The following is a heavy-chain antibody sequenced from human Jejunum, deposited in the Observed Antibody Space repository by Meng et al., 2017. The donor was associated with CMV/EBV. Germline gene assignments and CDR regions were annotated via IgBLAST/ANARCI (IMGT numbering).Heavy chain of an antibody. V-gene: IGHV4-59*01. J-gene: IGHJ4*02. CDR1: GGSISIYY. CDR3: ARAYSSSCRVDY. D-gene: IGHD6-6*01. Sequence: VSGGSISIYYGNWIRQPPGKGLEWIGYVYYSGGTNYNPSRKSRVTISVDTSKNQFSLKLSSVTAADTAVYYCARAYSSSCRVDYWGQGTLVTVSS. CDR2: VYYSGGT.